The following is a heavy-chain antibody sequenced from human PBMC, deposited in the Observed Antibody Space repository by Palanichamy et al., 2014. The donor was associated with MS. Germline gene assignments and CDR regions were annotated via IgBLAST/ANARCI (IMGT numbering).Heavy chain of an antibody. D-gene: IGHD5-18*01. Sequence: EVQLLESGGGLVQPGGSLRLSCAASGFTFSSYAMSWVRQAPGKGLEWVSAIRGSGGGTYYAGSVKGRFTISRDNSKNTLFLQMNSLRADDTAVYYCAKDQGTIQLLRQWSFDIWGQGTRVTASS. CDR2: IRGSGGGT. V-gene: IGHV3-23*01. J-gene: IGHJ3*02. CDR1: GFTFSSYA. CDR3: AKDQGTIQLLRQWSFDI.